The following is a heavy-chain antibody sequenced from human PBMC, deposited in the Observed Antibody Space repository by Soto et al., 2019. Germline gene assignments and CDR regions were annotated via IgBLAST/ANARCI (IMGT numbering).Heavy chain of an antibody. V-gene: IGHV3-72*01. CDR2: TRNKARRYTT. J-gene: IGHJ4*02. D-gene: IGHD3-10*01. Sequence: EVQLVESGGDLVQPGGSLRLSCAASGFTFSDHYMDWVRQAPGKGLEWVGRTRNKARRYTTEYAASVNGRFTISRDDSKNSLYLQMNSLKTDDTAVYYCVRVRGGGTYHFDYWGQGTLVTVSS. CDR1: GFTFSDHY. CDR3: VRVRGGGTYHFDY.